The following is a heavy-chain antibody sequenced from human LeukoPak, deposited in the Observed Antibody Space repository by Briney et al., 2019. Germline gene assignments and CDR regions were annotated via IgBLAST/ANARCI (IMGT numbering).Heavy chain of an antibody. J-gene: IGHJ4*02. Sequence: PSETLSLICTVSGGSISSSSYYWGWIRQPPGKGLEWIGSIYYSGSTYYNPSLKSRVTISVDTSKNQFSLKLSSVTAADTAVYYCARHQAVAHFDYWGQGTLVTVSS. CDR2: IYYSGST. V-gene: IGHV4-39*01. CDR1: GGSISSSSYY. D-gene: IGHD6-19*01. CDR3: ARHQAVAHFDY.